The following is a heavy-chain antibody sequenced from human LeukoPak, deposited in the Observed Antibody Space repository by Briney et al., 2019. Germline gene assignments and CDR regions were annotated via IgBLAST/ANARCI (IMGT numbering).Heavy chain of an antibody. CDR1: GYTFTSYA. Sequence: GASVKVSCKASGYTFTSYAMHWVRQAPGQRLEWMGWSNAGNGNTKYSQEFQGRVTITRDTSASTAYMELSSLRSEDMAVYYCARDLSSGWYYFGFDYWGQGALVTVSS. V-gene: IGHV1-3*02. CDR3: ARDLSSGWYYFGFDY. J-gene: IGHJ4*02. CDR2: SNAGNGNT. D-gene: IGHD6-19*01.